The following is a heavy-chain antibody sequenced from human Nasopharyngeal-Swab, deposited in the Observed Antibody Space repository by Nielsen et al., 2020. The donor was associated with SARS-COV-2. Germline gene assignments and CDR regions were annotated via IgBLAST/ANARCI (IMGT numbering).Heavy chain of an antibody. CDR1: GFTFGTYS. Sequence: GGSLRLSCAASGFTFGTYSMNWVRQAPGKGLEWVSSISSSSTYIYYADSVKGRFTISRDNAKNSLYLQMNSLRAEDTAVYYCAGAYGSGSCFAFDLWGQGTMVTVSS. CDR3: AGAYGSGSCFAFDL. D-gene: IGHD3-10*01. V-gene: IGHV3-21*01. J-gene: IGHJ3*01. CDR2: ISSSSTYI.